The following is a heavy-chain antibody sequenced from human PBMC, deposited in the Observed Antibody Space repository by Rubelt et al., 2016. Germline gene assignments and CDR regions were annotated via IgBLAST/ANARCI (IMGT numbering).Heavy chain of an antibody. CDR1: GGSINTFY. CDR2: VFYTGSA. J-gene: IGHJ6*02. D-gene: IGHD6-6*01. CDR3: ASNTKYSNWHGMNA. Sequence: QVQLQESGPGLVKPSETLSLTCTVSGGSINTFYWSWIRQPPGKGLEWIGYVFYTGSANYNPSLKSRVTISVDTSRNQFSRMLGAGSASATAVYYCASNTKYSNWHGMNAWGQGTTVIVSS. V-gene: IGHV4-59*08.